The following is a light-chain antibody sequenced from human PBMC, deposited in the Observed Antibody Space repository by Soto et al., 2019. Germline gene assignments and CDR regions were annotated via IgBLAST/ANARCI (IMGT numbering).Light chain of an antibody. Sequence: QSALTKPPSASGSPGQSVTISCTGTSSDVGAYKYVSWYQEYPGKAPKLMIYEVSKRPSRVPDRFSGSKSGNTASLTVSGLQAEDEADYYSTSYVGSNIWVFGGGTKLTVL. CDR1: SSDVGAYKY. CDR2: EVS. V-gene: IGLV2-8*01. J-gene: IGLJ3*02. CDR3: TSYVGSNIWV.